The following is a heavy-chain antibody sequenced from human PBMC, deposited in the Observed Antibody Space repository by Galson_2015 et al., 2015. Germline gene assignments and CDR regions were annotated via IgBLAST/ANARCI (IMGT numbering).Heavy chain of an antibody. CDR1: GFTFSSYS. J-gene: IGHJ6*02. Sequence: SLRLSCAASGFTFSSYSMNWVRQAPGKGLEWVSSISSSSSYIYYADSVKGRFTISRDNAKNSLYLRMNSLRAEDTAVYYCARGGAARYYYYGMDVWGQGTTVTVSS. CDR3: ARGGAARYYYYGMDV. V-gene: IGHV3-21*01. CDR2: ISSSSSYI. D-gene: IGHD6-6*01.